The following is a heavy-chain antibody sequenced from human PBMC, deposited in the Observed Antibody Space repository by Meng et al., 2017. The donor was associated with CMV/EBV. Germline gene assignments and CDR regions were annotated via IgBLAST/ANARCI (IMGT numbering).Heavy chain of an antibody. V-gene: IGHV4-59*01. Sequence: PETLSLTCTVSGGSISSYYWSWIRQPPGKGLEWIGYIYYSGSTNYNPSLKSRVTISVDTSKNQFSLKLSSVTAADTAVYYCARDYPGDRDYYYGMDVWGQGTTVTVSS. CDR1: GGSISSYY. J-gene: IGHJ6*02. CDR2: IYYSGST. D-gene: IGHD7-27*01. CDR3: ARDYPGDRDYYYGMDV.